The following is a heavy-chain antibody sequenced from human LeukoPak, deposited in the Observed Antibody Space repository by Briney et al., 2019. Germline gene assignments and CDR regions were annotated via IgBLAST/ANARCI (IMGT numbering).Heavy chain of an antibody. CDR3: ARGHYGVLAASYKWTPDY. V-gene: IGHV3-74*01. CDR1: GFNFSSYW. J-gene: IGHJ4*02. Sequence: GSLTRYCAASGFNFSSYWMHWLRPAPGKGLVGVSRLNSDGSNTSYPDSVKGRFTTSRDNAKNSLSLQPDSLRVEDTAVYYCARGHYGVLAASYKWTPDYWGQGTLVTVSS. CDR2: LNSDGSNT. D-gene: IGHD3-9*01.